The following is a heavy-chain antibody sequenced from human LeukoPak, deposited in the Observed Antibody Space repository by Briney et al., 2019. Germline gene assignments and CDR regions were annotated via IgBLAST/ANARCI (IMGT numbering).Heavy chain of an antibody. CDR3: ARDLRFLEWLLYRRDCYYGMDV. D-gene: IGHD3-3*01. J-gene: IGHJ6*02. Sequence: ASVKVSCKASGYTFTGYYMHWVRQAPGQGLEWMGRINPNSGGTNYAQEFQGRVTMTRDTSISTAYMELSRLRSDDTAVYYCARDLRFLEWLLYRRDCYYGMDVWGQGTTVTVSS. V-gene: IGHV1-2*06. CDR1: GYTFTGYY. CDR2: INPNSGGT.